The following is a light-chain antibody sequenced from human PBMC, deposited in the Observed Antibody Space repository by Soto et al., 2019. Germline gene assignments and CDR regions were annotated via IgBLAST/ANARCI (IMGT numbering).Light chain of an antibody. CDR2: DVS. Sequence: QCVLTQPRSVSGSPGQSVTISCTGTSSDVGGYDYVSWYQQHPGKAPKLMIYDVSKRPSGVPDRFSGSKSDSTASLTISGLQAEDEADYYCCSYAGSYTVVFGGGTKLTVL. CDR3: CSYAGSYTVV. J-gene: IGLJ2*01. V-gene: IGLV2-11*01. CDR1: SSDVGGYDY.